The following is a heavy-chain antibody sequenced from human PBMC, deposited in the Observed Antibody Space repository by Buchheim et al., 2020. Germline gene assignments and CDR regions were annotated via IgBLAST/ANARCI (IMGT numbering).Heavy chain of an antibody. CDR1: GFTFSSYS. J-gene: IGHJ6*02. V-gene: IGHV3-48*02. CDR2: ISSSSRTI. Sequence: EVQLVESGGGLVQPGGSLRLSCAASGFTFSSYSMNWVRQAPGKGLEWVSYISSSSRTIYYADSVKGRFTIPRDNAKKSLYLQMNSLRDENTAVYYCSTCEQQLATWCYGMDVWGQGTT. CDR3: STCEQQLATWCYGMDV. D-gene: IGHD6-13*01.